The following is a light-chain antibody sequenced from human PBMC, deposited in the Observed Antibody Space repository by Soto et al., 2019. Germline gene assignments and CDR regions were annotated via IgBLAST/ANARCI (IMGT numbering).Light chain of an antibody. CDR1: QSVTRY. J-gene: IGKJ5*01. CDR2: DAS. Sequence: EIVMTQSPATLSVSPGERATLSCRASQSVTRYLAWYQQKPGQAPRFLIFDASNRATGVPVRFSGSGSGTDFTLTITSLEPEDFAVYYCQQRDTWPITFGQGTRLEI. V-gene: IGKV3-11*01. CDR3: QQRDTWPIT.